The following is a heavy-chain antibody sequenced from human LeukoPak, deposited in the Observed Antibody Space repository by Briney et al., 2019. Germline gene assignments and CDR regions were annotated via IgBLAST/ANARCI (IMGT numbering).Heavy chain of an antibody. CDR1: GGTFSSYT. Sequence: SVKVSCKAFGGTFSSYTISWVRQAPGQGLEWMGRIIPILGIANYAQKFQGRVTITADKSTSTAYMELSSLRSEDTAVYYCASSGGVTISLGYWGQGTLVTVSS. D-gene: IGHD3-3*01. CDR3: ASSGGVTISLGY. J-gene: IGHJ4*02. V-gene: IGHV1-69*02. CDR2: IIPILGIA.